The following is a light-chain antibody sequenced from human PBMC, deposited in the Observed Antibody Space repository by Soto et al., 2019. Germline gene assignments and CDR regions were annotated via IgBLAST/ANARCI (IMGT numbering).Light chain of an antibody. CDR2: GAS. J-gene: IGKJ1*01. V-gene: IGKV3-20*01. Sequence: EIVLTQSPSTLSLSPGERATLSCRASQSVSSSYLAWYQQRPGQAPRLLIYGASSRATGIPDRFSGSGSGTDFTLTISRLEPEDFAVYYCQQSGSSSGWTFGQGTKVDIK. CDR3: QQSGSSSGWT. CDR1: QSVSSSY.